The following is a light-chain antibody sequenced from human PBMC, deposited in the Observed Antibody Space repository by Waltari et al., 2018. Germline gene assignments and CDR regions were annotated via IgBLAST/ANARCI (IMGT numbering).Light chain of an antibody. V-gene: IGLV2-14*01. Sequence: QSALTQPASMSGSPGQSITISCTGTSSDVGFYNYVSWYQQNPGKAPKRMLYDVSERPSGVSNRFSGSNACKTASLTISGLQAEDEADDYCNSYTGSRSWVFGGGTKLTVL. J-gene: IGLJ3*02. CDR3: NSYTGSRSWV. CDR2: DVS. CDR1: SSDVGFYNY.